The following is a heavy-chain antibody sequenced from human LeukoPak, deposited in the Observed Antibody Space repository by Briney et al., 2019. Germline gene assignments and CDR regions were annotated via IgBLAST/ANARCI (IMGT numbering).Heavy chain of an antibody. J-gene: IGHJ4*02. CDR3: ARDVVWLQPFDY. Sequence: GGSLRLSCAASGFTFSSYSMNWVRQAPGKGLEWVSSISGSSSYIYYADSVKGRFTISRDNAKNSLYLQMNSLRAEDTAVYYCARDVVWLQPFDYWGQGTLVTVSS. CDR1: GFTFSSYS. D-gene: IGHD5-24*01. V-gene: IGHV3-21*01. CDR2: ISGSSSYI.